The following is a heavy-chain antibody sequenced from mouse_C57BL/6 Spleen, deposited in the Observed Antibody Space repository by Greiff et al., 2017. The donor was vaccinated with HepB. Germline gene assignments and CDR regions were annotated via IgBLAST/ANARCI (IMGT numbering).Heavy chain of an antibody. CDR3: ARRRDGAWFAY. J-gene: IGHJ3*01. Sequence: VQLQQSGAELVKPGASVKLSCKASGYTFTSYWMHWVKQRPGQGLEWIGMIHPNSGSTNYNEKFKSKATLTVDKSSSTAYMQLSSLTSEDSAVYYCARRRDGAWFAYWGQGTLVTVSA. CDR2: IHPNSGST. V-gene: IGHV1-64*01. CDR1: GYTFTSYW.